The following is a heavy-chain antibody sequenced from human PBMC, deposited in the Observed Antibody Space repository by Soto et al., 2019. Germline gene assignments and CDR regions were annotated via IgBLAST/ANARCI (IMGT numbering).Heavy chain of an antibody. V-gene: IGHV1-3*01. CDR3: ARGHDSSGYVLEY. CDR1: GYTFTSYA. Sequence: ASVKVSCKASGYTFTSYAIHWVRQAPGQRLEWMGWINAGNGNTRYSQKFQGTVTITRDTSASTAYMELSSLSSADTAVYYCARGHDSSGYVLEYWGQGTLVTVSS. CDR2: INAGNGNT. J-gene: IGHJ4*02. D-gene: IGHD3-22*01.